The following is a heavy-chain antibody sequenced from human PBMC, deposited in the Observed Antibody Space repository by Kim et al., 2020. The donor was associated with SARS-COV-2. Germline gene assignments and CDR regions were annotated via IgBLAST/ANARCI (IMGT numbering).Heavy chain of an antibody. Sequence: GGSLRLSCAASGFTFSSYSMNWVRQAPGKGLEWVSYISSSSSTIYYADSVKGRFTISRDNAKNSLYLQMNSLRDEDTAVYYCARDRRDYYGSGSYLAIGDYWGQGTLVTVSS. CDR2: ISSSSSTI. J-gene: IGHJ4*02. CDR1: GFTFSSYS. CDR3: ARDRRDYYGSGSYLAIGDY. V-gene: IGHV3-48*02. D-gene: IGHD3-10*01.